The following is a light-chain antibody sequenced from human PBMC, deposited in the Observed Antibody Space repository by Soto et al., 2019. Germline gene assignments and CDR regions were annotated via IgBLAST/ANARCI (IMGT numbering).Light chain of an antibody. Sequence: QSALTQPASVSGSPGQSITISCTGTSNDVGGYNYVSWYQQHPGKAPKLVIYEVSHRPSGISDRFSGSKSGNTASLTISGLQVEDEADYYCSSYATSSPDVFGPGTQLTVL. J-gene: IGLJ1*01. CDR1: SNDVGGYNY. CDR3: SSYATSSPDV. V-gene: IGLV2-14*01. CDR2: EVS.